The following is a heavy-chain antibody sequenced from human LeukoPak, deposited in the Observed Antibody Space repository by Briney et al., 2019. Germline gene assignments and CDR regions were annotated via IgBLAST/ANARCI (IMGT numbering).Heavy chain of an antibody. CDR1: GGSISSYY. Sequence: SETLSLTCTVSGGSISSYYWSWIRQPPGKGLEWIGEINHSGSTNYNPSLKSRVTISVDTSKNQFSLKLSSVTAADTAVYYCARGLGYYGSGSPDRNWFDPWGQGTLVTVSS. CDR3: ARGLGYYGSGSPDRNWFDP. CDR2: INHSGST. V-gene: IGHV4-34*01. D-gene: IGHD3-10*01. J-gene: IGHJ5*02.